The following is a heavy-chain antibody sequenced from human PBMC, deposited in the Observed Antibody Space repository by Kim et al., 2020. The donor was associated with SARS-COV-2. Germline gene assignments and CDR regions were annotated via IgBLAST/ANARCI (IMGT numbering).Heavy chain of an antibody. CDR2: IKQDGSEK. CDR3: ARDRVAAAGTLGDTNDY. D-gene: IGHD6-13*01. CDR1: GFTFSSYW. V-gene: IGHV3-7*01. Sequence: GGSLRLSCAASGFTFSSYWMSWVRQAPGKGLEWVANIKQDGSEKYYVDSVKGRFTISRDNAKNSLYLQMNSLRAEDTAVYYCARDRVAAAGTLGDTNDYWGQGTLVTVSS. J-gene: IGHJ4*02.